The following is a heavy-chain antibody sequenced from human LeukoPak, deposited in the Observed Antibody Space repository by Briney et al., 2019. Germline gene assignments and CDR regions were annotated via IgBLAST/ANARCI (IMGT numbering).Heavy chain of an antibody. D-gene: IGHD3-3*01. J-gene: IGHJ3*01. CDR2: INHSGST. CDR3: ARAPYYDFWSGYY. V-gene: IGHV4-34*01. CDR1: GGSFSGYY. Sequence: SETLSLTCAVYGGSFSGYYWSWIRQPPGKGLEWIGEINHSGSTNYNPPLKSRVTISVDTSKNQFSLKLSSVTAADTAVYYCARAPYYDFWSGYYWGQGTMVTVSS.